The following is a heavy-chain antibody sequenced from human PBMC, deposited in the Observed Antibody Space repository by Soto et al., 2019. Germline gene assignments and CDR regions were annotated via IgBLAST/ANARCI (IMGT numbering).Heavy chain of an antibody. D-gene: IGHD6-13*01. V-gene: IGHV3-33*01. CDR3: VRDRRFSSSWYFGGFDY. CDR2: IWYDGSSD. J-gene: IGHJ4*02. CDR1: GLTFSIYG. Sequence: QVQLVESGGGVVQPGRSLRLSCAASGLTFSIYGMHWVRQAPGKGLEWVAIIWYDGSSDYYADSVKGRFTISRDNSQNTLYLQMNSLRADDTALYYCVRDRRFSSSWYFGGFDYWGQGALVSVSS.